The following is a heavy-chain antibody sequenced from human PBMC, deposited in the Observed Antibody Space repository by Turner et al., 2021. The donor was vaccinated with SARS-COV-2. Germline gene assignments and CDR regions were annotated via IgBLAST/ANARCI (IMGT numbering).Heavy chain of an antibody. Sequence: QVQLVQSGADVKTPGSSVKVSCKASGGTFFSYAITWVRQAPGQGLVWMGAIIPIFGTANDAQKFQGRVTITADDSTSTAYMELSSLRSEDTAVYYCARISAYDSSGYYFDYWGQGTLVTVSS. J-gene: IGHJ4*02. CDR3: ARISAYDSSGYYFDY. CDR2: IIPIFGTA. D-gene: IGHD3-22*01. V-gene: IGHV1-69*01. CDR1: GGTFFSYA.